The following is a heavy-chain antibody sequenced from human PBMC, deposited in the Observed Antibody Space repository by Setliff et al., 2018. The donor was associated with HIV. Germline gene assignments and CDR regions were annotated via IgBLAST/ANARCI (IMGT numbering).Heavy chain of an antibody. CDR2: IYYSGST. D-gene: IGHD3-22*01. Sequence: SETLSLTCTVSGGSISSGDYYWSWIRQPPGKGLEWIGNIYYSGSTNYNPSLKSRVTISGDTSKNHLSLKLSSVTAADTAVYYCASLKGRYFDTSGYYNNWFDIWGQGTLVTVSS. J-gene: IGHJ5*02. CDR1: GGSISSGDYY. V-gene: IGHV4-30-4*08. CDR3: ASLKGRYFDTSGYYNNWFDI.